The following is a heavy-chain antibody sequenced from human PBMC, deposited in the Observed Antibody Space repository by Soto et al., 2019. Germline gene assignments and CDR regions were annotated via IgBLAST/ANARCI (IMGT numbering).Heavy chain of an antibody. CDR3: ARQTTVVGTLDSFDI. CDR2: IHDSGST. Sequence: SETLSLTCTVSGGSTSPHYWNWIRQPPGKGLEWIGYIHDSGSTNYSPSLKSRVAISIDTSKNQFSLRLTSVTAADTAVYYCARQTTVVGTLDSFDIWGQGTVVTVSS. V-gene: IGHV4-59*08. D-gene: IGHD6-19*01. CDR1: GGSTSPHY. J-gene: IGHJ3*02.